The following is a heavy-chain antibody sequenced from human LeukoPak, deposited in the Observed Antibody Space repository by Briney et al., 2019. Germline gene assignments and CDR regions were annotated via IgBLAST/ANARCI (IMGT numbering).Heavy chain of an antibody. CDR1: GYTFTGYY. CDR3: ARDGLFVVVPAARGDAFDI. J-gene: IGHJ3*02. V-gene: IGHV1-18*04. Sequence: GASVKVSCKASGYTFTGYYMHWVRQAPGQGLEWMGWISAYNGNTNYAQKLQGRVTMTTDTSTSTAYMELRSLRSDDTAVYYCARDGLFVVVPAARGDAFDIWGQGTMVTVSS. D-gene: IGHD2-2*01. CDR2: ISAYNGNT.